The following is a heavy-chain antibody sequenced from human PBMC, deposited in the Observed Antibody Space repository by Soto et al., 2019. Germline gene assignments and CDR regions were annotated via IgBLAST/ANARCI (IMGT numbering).Heavy chain of an antibody. Sequence: QVQLVQSGAEERKPGASVKVSCKASGYTFSTYAMHWVRRAPGQSLEWMGWFNGGNGNIKYSQKFEGRVTITTDTAASTAYLELYMLRSEDTAVYYCARGNVRGGCLDYWGQGTLVSVSS. V-gene: IGHV1-3*05. D-gene: IGHD3-10*01. CDR3: ARGNVRGGCLDY. CDR2: FNGGNGNI. CDR1: GYTFSTYA. J-gene: IGHJ4*02.